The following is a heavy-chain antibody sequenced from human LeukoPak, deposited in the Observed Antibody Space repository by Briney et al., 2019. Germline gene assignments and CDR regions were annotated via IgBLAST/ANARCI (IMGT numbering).Heavy chain of an antibody. Sequence: GGSLRLSCAASGFTFSSYGMSWVRQAPGKGLEWVSAISGSGGSTYHADSVKGRFTISRDNSKNTLYLQMNSLRAEDTAVYYCARSPFYYYGSGSSDYWGQGTLVTVSS. D-gene: IGHD3-10*01. CDR2: ISGSGGST. CDR1: GFTFSSYG. J-gene: IGHJ4*02. V-gene: IGHV3-23*01. CDR3: ARSPFYYYGSGSSDY.